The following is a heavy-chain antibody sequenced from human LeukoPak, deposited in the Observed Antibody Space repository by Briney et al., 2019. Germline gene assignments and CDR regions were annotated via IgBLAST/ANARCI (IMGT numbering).Heavy chain of an antibody. CDR3: ARGPYSSGSSSDY. CDR2: ISSSDTYT. Sequence: GGSLRLSCAASGFXFSDYYISWIRQAPGNGREGVSYISSSDTYTNYADSVKGRFTISIDNAKNSLYLQMNSLSAEDTAVYYCARGPYSSGSSSDYWGQGTLVTVS. D-gene: IGHD6-19*01. V-gene: IGHV3-11*06. J-gene: IGHJ4*02. CDR1: GFXFSDYY.